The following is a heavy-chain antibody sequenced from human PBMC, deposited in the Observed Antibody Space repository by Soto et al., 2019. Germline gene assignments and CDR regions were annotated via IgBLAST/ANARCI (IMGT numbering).Heavy chain of an antibody. CDR3: ARSLPLRGAYDY. CDR1: GGSISSAAYY. J-gene: IGHJ4*02. D-gene: IGHD3-10*01. V-gene: IGHV4-31*03. Sequence: SSETLSLTCTVSGGSISSAAYYWSWIRQHPGKGLEWIGYIYHSGSTYYNPSLKSRVTISVDTSKNQFSLKLSSVTAADTAVYYCARSLPLRGAYDYWGQGTLVTVSS. CDR2: IYHSGST.